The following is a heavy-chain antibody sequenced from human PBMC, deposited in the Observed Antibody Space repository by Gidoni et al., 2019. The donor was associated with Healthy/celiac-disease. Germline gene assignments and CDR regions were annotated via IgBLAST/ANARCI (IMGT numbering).Heavy chain of an antibody. V-gene: IGHV3-30-3*01. Sequence: QVQLVESGGGVVQPGRSLGLACAASGFSFSSYAMHWVRQAPGKGLEWVAVISYDGSNKYYADSVKGRFTISRDNSKNTLYLQMNSLRAEDTAVYYCARARLDSSGYYYDLDAFDIWGQGTMVTVSS. J-gene: IGHJ3*02. CDR3: ARARLDSSGYYYDLDAFDI. CDR2: ISYDGSNK. CDR1: GFSFSSYA. D-gene: IGHD3-22*01.